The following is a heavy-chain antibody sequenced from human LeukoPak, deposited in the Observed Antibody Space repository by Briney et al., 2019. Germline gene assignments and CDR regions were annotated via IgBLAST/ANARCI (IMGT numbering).Heavy chain of an antibody. CDR3: AKDKFEQLGLRYFDY. J-gene: IGHJ4*02. V-gene: IGHV3-9*01. D-gene: IGHD6-13*01. CDR2: ISWNSGSI. CDR1: GFTFDDYA. Sequence: GGSLRLSCAASGFTFDDYAMHWVRQAPGKGLEWVSGISWNSGSIGYADSVKGRFTISRDNAKNSLYLQMNSLRAEDTALYYCAKDKFEQLGLRYFDYWGQGTLVTVSS.